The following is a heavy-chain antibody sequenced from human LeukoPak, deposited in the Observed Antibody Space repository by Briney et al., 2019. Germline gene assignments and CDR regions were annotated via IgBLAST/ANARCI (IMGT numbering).Heavy chain of an antibody. D-gene: IGHD6-13*01. V-gene: IGHV4-34*01. CDR1: GGSFSGYY. CDR2: INHSGST. CDR3: ARTVRLAAALH. Sequence: SETLSLTCAVYGGSFSGYYWSWIRQPPGKGLEWIGEINHSGSTNYNPSLKSRVTISVDTSKNQFSLKLSSVTAADTAVYYCARTVRLAAALHWGQGTLVTVSS. J-gene: IGHJ4*02.